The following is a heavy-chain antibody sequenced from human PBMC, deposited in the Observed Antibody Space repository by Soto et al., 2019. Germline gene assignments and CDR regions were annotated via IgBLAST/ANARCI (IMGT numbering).Heavy chain of an antibody. Sequence: GVSLRLSCAASGFTFSSYSMNWVRQAPGKGLEWVSYISSSSSTIYYADSVKGRFTISRDNAKNSLYLQMNSLRAEDTAVYYCARDRYFDFWSGYYTGIDYWGQGTLVTVSS. CDR1: GFTFSSYS. J-gene: IGHJ4*02. D-gene: IGHD3-3*01. CDR3: ARDRYFDFWSGYYTGIDY. CDR2: ISSSSSTI. V-gene: IGHV3-48*01.